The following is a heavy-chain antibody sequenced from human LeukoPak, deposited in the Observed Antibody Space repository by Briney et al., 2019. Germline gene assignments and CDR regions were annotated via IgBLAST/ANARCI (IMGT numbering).Heavy chain of an antibody. CDR3: ARGGDCGGDCHDAFDI. J-gene: IGHJ3*02. D-gene: IGHD2-21*02. CDR2: IIPIFGTA. CDR1: GGTFSSYA. V-gene: IGHV1-69*05. Sequence: ASVKVSCKASGGTFSSYAISWVRQAPGQGLEWMGGIIPIFGTANYAQKFQGRVTITTDKSTSTAYMELSSLRSEDTDVYYCARGGDCGGDCHDAFDIWGQGTMVTVSS.